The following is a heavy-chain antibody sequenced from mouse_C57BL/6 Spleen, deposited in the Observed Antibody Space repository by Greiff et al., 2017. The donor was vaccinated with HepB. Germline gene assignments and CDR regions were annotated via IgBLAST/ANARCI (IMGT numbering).Heavy chain of an antibody. V-gene: IGHV5-12*01. Sequence: EVMLVESGGGLVQPGGSLKLSCAASGFTFSDYYMYWVRQTPEKRLEWVAYISNGGGSTYYPDTVKGRFTISRDNAKNTLYLQMSRLKSEDTAMYYCARPSSGYAAWFAYWGQGTLVTVSA. J-gene: IGHJ3*01. CDR3: ARPSSGYAAWFAY. CDR1: GFTFSDYY. D-gene: IGHD3-2*02. CDR2: ISNGGGST.